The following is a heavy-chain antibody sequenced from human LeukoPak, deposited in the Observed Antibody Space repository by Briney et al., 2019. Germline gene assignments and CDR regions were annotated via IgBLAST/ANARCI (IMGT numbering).Heavy chain of an antibody. CDR1: GDSVSSNSAA. CDR3: ARDRGYCSSTSCYSSRGFDP. D-gene: IGHD2-2*02. Sequence: SQTLSLTCAISGDSVSSNSAAWNWIRQSPSRGLEWLGRTYYRSKWYNDYAVSVKSRITINPDTSKKQFSLQLNSVTPEDTAVYYCARDRGYCSSTSCYSSRGFDPWGQGTLVTVSS. J-gene: IGHJ5*02. V-gene: IGHV6-1*01. CDR2: TYYRSKWYN.